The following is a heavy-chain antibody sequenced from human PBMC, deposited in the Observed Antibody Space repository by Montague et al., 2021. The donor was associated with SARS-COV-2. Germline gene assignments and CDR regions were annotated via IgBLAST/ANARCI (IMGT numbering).Heavy chain of an antibody. V-gene: IGHV4-39*02. CDR3: ARAKSYESSGFLNDPFDA. CDR2: IFSSGST. J-gene: IGHJ3*01. D-gene: IGHD3-22*01. CDR1: GASINSNRHF. Sequence: SETLSLTCTVSGASINSNRHFWGWIRQAPGKGLEWIGSIFSSGSTYYNPSLKTRVSISVHTSGNRLSLNLTSAAATDTAMYFCARAKSYESSGFLNDPFDAWGQGTMVTVSS.